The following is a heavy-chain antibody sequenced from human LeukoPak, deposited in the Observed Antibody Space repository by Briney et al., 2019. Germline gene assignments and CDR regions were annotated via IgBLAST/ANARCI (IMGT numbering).Heavy chain of an antibody. V-gene: IGHV3-66*01. CDR1: GVTLSGYS. Sequence: GGSLRLSCAASGVTLSGYSVNWVRQAPGKGLEWVSVIYSGGTTYYADSVKGRFTISRNNSKNTLHLQMNSLRAEDTAVYYCARDQYSYAHAAHWGQGTLVTVSS. J-gene: IGHJ4*02. CDR3: ARDQYSYAHAAH. D-gene: IGHD5-18*01. CDR2: IYSGGTT.